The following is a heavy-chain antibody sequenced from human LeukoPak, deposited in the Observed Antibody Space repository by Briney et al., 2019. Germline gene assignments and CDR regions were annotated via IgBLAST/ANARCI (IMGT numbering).Heavy chain of an antibody. Sequence: GRSLRLSCAASGFTFSSYAMHWVRQAPGKGLEWVAVISYDGSNKYYADSVKGRFTISRDNAKNSLYLQMNSLRAEDTAVYYCARAMSGCSSTSCYDYWGQGTLVTVSS. D-gene: IGHD2-2*01. CDR2: ISYDGSNK. V-gene: IGHV3-30*04. CDR3: ARAMSGCSSTSCYDY. CDR1: GFTFSSYA. J-gene: IGHJ4*02.